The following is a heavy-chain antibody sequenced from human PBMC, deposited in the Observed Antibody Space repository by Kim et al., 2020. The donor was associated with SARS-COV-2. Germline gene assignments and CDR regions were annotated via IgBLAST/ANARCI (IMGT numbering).Heavy chain of an antibody. Sequence: GGSLRLSCAASGFTFSSYAMYWVRQAPGKGLEWVAVISYDGSNKYYADSVKGRFTISRDNSKNTLYLQMDSLRAEDTAVYYCASSRDMYSGSSSFDYWG. D-gene: IGHD1-26*01. CDR3: ASSRDMYSGSSSFDY. CDR1: GFTFSSYA. CDR2: ISYDGSNK. V-gene: IGHV3-30-3*01. J-gene: IGHJ4*01.